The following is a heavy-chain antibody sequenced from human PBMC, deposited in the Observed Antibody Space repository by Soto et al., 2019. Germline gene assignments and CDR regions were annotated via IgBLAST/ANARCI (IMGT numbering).Heavy chain of an antibody. CDR1: GFTFSDYY. V-gene: IGHV3-11*06. J-gene: IGHJ3*02. CDR3: ARDLRDIVVVPAADAFDI. D-gene: IGHD2-2*01. Sequence: QVQLVESGGGLVKPGGSLRLSCAASGFTFSDYYMSWIRQAPGKGLEWVSYISSSSSYTNYADSVKGRFTISRDNAKNSLYLQMNSLRAEDTAVYYCARDLRDIVVVPAADAFDIWGQGTMVTVSS. CDR2: ISSSSSYT.